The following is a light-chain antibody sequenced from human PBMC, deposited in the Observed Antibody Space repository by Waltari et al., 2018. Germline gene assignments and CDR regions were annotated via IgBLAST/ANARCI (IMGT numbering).Light chain of an antibody. CDR1: QSVLYSSNNKNY. J-gene: IGKJ2*01. V-gene: IGKV4-1*01. CDR3: QQYYSTPYT. Sequence: DIVMTQSPDSLAVSLGEKATINCHSSQSVLYSSNNKNYLAWYQQKPGQPPKLLIYWASTRESGVPDRFSGSGSGTDFTLTISSLQAEDVAGYYCQQYYSTPYTFGQGTKLEIK. CDR2: WAS.